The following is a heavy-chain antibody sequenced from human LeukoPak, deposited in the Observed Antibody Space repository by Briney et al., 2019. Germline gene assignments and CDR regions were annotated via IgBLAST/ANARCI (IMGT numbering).Heavy chain of an antibody. CDR3: ANVGYCSSTSCYDSY. Sequence: GGSLRLSCTASGFTFSTYGMHWVRQAPGKGLEWVAFIRFDGSNKYYADSVKGRFTISRDNSKNTLYLQMNSLRAEDTAVYYRANVGYCSSTSCYDSYWGQGTLVTVSS. V-gene: IGHV3-30*02. CDR1: GFTFSTYG. D-gene: IGHD2-2*01. J-gene: IGHJ4*02. CDR2: IRFDGSNK.